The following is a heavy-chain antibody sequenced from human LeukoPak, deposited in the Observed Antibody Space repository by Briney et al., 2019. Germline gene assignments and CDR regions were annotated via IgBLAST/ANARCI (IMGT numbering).Heavy chain of an antibody. CDR3: ARDLTAGYSSGWYGY. D-gene: IGHD6-19*01. CDR2: INPSGGST. V-gene: IGHV1-46*01. Sequence: ASVKVSCKASGYTFTSYYMHWVRQAPGQGLEWMGIINPSGGSTSYAQKFQGRVTMTRDTSTSTVYMELRSLRSDDTAVYYCARDLTAGYSSGWYGYWGQGTLVTVSS. J-gene: IGHJ4*02. CDR1: GYTFTSYY.